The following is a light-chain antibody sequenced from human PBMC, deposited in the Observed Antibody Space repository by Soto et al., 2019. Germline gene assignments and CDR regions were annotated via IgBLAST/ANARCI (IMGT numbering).Light chain of an antibody. CDR2: TAS. CDR1: QGISNW. J-gene: IGKJ1*01. V-gene: IGKV1-12*01. Sequence: DIHMTQSPSSVSASLGDRVTITCRASQGISNWLAWFQQKPGKAPKLLIYTASRLQSGVPSRFSGSGSGTDFTLTISSLQPEDVAVYYCQHYYDTLWTFGQGTKVDIK. CDR3: QHYYDTLWT.